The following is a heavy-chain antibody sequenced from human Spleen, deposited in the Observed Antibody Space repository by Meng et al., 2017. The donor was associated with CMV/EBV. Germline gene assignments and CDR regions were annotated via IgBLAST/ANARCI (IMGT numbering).Heavy chain of an antibody. CDR1: GYTFTSYG. Sequence: ASVKVSCKASGYTFTSYGISWVRQAPGQGLEWMGWISAYNGNTNYAQKLQGRVTMTTDTSTSTAYMELRSLRSDDTAVYYRARDPRRIFYSGSYATKLGHRPFDYWGQGTLVTVSS. CDR2: ISAYNGNT. J-gene: IGHJ4*02. CDR3: ARDPRRIFYSGSYATKLGHRPFDY. D-gene: IGHD1-26*01. V-gene: IGHV1-18*01.